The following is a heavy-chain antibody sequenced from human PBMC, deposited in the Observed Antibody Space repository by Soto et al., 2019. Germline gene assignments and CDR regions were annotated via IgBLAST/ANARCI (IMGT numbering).Heavy chain of an antibody. D-gene: IGHD2-8*01. V-gene: IGHV4-39*01. CDR3: AGGVSLRYYGMDV. CDR2: IYYSGST. Sequence: SETLSLTCTVSGGSISSSSYHWGWIRQPPGKGLEWIGSIYYSGSTYYNPSLKSRVTISVDTSKNQFSLKLSSVTAADTAVYYCAGGVSLRYYGMDVWGQGTTVTVSS. CDR1: GGSISSSSYH. J-gene: IGHJ6*02.